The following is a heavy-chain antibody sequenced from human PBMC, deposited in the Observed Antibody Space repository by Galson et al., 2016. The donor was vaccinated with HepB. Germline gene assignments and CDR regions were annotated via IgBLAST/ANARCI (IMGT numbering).Heavy chain of an antibody. CDR1: SVSSKTVA. Sequence: SVSSKTVAWNWIRQSPSRGLEWLGGTYSRSRWHTDYAPSMKSRITISSDTSKNQFSLQLNSVTPEDTAVYYCVRAATTLRSGWKTLAPRFYYSGMDVWGQGTTVTVSS. V-gene: IGHV6-1*01. CDR2: TYSRSRWHT. D-gene: IGHD6-19*01. J-gene: IGHJ6*02. CDR3: VRAATTLRSGWKTLAPRFYYSGMDV.